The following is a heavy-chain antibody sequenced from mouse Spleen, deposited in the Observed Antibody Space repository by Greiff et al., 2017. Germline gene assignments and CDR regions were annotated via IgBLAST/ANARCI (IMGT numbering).Heavy chain of an antibody. CDR3: ASEGLRPGYYAMDY. Sequence: QVHVKQSGPGLVAPSQSLSITCTVSGFSLTSYGVDWVRQSPGKGLEWLGVIWGGGSTNYNSALKSRLSISKDNSKSQVFLKMNSLQTDDTAMYYCASEGLRPGYYAMDYWGQGTSVTVSS. J-gene: IGHJ4*01. CDR2: IWGGGST. CDR1: GFSLTSYG. V-gene: IGHV2-6*01. D-gene: IGHD1-1*01.